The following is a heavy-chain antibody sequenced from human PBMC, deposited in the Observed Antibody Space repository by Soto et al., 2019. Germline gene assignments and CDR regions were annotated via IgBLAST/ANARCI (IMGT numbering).Heavy chain of an antibody. CDR2: TIPIFGTA. J-gene: IGHJ3*02. V-gene: IGHV1-69*01. D-gene: IGHD6-6*01. CDR1: GGTFSSYA. CDR3: ARPAGVYSSSTQGAFDI. Sequence: QVQLVQSGAEVKKPGSSVKVSCKASGGTFSSYAISWVRQAPGQGLEWMGGTIPIFGTANYAQKFQGRVTITADESTSTAYMELSSLRSEDTAVYYCARPAGVYSSSTQGAFDIWGQGTMVTVSS.